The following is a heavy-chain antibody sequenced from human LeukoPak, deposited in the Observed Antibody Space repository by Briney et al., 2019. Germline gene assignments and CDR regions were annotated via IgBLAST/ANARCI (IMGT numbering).Heavy chain of an antibody. Sequence: SETLSLTCTVSGGSISSGGYYWSWIRQPPGKGLEWIGYIYHSGSTYYNPSLKSRVTISVDRSKNQFSLKLSSVTAVDTAVYYCARSPEQLLPGVDYWGQGTLVTVSS. V-gene: IGHV4-30-2*01. CDR1: GGSISSGGYY. J-gene: IGHJ4*02. CDR3: ARSPEQLLPGVDY. D-gene: IGHD2-15*01. CDR2: IYHSGST.